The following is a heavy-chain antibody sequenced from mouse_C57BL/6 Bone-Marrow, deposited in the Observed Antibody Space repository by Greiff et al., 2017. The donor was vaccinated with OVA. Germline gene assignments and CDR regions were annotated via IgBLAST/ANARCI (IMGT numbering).Heavy chain of an antibody. J-gene: IGHJ1*03. CDR1: GYTFTDYY. D-gene: IGHD2-4*01. V-gene: IGHV1-26*01. Sequence: EVQLQQSGPELVKPGASVKISCKASGYTFTDYYMNWVKQSHGKSLEWIGDINPNNGGTSYNQKFKGKATLTVDKSSSTAYMELRSLTSEDSAVYYCARKIYYDYGHWYFDVWGTGTTVTVSS. CDR3: ARKIYYDYGHWYFDV. CDR2: INPNNGGT.